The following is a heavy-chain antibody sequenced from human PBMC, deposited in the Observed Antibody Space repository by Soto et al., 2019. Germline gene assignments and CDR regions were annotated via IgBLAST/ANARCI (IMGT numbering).Heavy chain of an antibody. D-gene: IGHD3-22*01. Sequence: GGSLRLSCAASGFTFSSYAMSWVRQAPGKGLEWVSAISGSGGSTYYADSVKGRFTISRDNSKNTLYLKMNSLKAEDTAVYYCAKVLEDYYDSSGYYLHSLSLYGMDVWGQGTTVTVSS. CDR1: GFTFSSYA. CDR2: ISGSGGST. CDR3: AKVLEDYYDSSGYYLHSLSLYGMDV. V-gene: IGHV3-23*01. J-gene: IGHJ6*02.